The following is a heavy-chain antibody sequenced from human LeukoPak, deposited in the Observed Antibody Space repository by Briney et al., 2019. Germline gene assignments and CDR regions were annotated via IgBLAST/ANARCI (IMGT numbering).Heavy chain of an antibody. J-gene: IGHJ4*02. D-gene: IGHD3-22*01. V-gene: IGHV3-53*05. CDR2: IYSGGST. Sequence: GGSLRLSCAASGFTVSSNYMNWVRQAPGKGLEWVSVIYSGGSTYYADSVKGRFTISRDNSKNTLYLQMNSLRAEDTAVYYCANDDSSGYYLGWGQGILVTVSS. CDR1: GFTVSSNY. CDR3: ANDDSSGYYLG.